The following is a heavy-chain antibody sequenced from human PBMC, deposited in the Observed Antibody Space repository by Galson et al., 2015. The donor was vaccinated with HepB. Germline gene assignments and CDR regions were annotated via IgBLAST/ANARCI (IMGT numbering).Heavy chain of an antibody. J-gene: IGHJ4*02. CDR2: ISSSSSYI. CDR1: GFTFSSYS. D-gene: IGHD3-10*01. Sequence: SLRLSCAASGFTFSSYSMNWVRQAPGKGLEWVSSISSSSSYIYYADSVKGRFTISRDNAKNSPYLQMNSLRAEDTAVYYCARGLITMVRGVIHPPFDYWGQGTLVTVSS. V-gene: IGHV3-21*01. CDR3: ARGLITMVRGVIHPPFDY.